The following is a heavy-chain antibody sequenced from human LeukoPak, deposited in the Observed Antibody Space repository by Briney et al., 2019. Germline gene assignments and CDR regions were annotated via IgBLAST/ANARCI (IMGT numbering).Heavy chain of an antibody. CDR3: ARDLRDTAMVNLVL. CDR1: GGTFSSYA. Sequence: RASVKVSCKASGGTFSSYAISWVRQAPGQGLEWMGGIIPIFGTANYAQKFQGRVTITADESTSTAYMELSSLRSEDTAVYYCARDLRDTAMVNLVLWGQGTLVTVSS. V-gene: IGHV1-69*13. J-gene: IGHJ4*02. CDR2: IIPIFGTA. D-gene: IGHD5-18*01.